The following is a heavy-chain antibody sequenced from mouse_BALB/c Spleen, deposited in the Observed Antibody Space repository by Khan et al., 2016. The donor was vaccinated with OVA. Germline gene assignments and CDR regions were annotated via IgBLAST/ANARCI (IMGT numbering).Heavy chain of an antibody. CDR2: ISYSGGT. V-gene: IGHV3-2*02. CDR3: ARGNYYGYCFYC. D-gene: IGHD1-1*01. CDR1: GYSITSGYA. Sequence: VQLKESGPGLVKPSQSLSLTCTVTGYSITSGYAWNWIRQFPGNKLEWMGYISYSGGTSYNPSLKSRISITRDTSKNQFFLQLNSVTTEDTATKYVARGNYYGYCFYCWGQGTPLTVSS. J-gene: IGHJ2*01.